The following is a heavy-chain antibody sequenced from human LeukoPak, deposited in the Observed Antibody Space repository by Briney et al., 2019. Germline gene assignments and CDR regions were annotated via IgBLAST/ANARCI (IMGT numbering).Heavy chain of an antibody. Sequence: VASVKVSCKVSGYTLTELSMHWVRQAPGKGPEWMGGFDPEDGETIYAQKFQGRVTMTEDTSTDTAYMELSSLRSEDTAVYYCATDTDGMGYCSGGSCYPSSYYGMDVWGQGTTVTVSS. CDR1: GYTLTELS. CDR3: ATDTDGMGYCSGGSCYPSSYYGMDV. D-gene: IGHD2-15*01. J-gene: IGHJ6*02. V-gene: IGHV1-24*01. CDR2: FDPEDGET.